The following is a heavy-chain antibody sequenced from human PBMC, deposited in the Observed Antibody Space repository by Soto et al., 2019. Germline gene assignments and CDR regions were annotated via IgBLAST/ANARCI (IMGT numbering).Heavy chain of an antibody. CDR1: GGTFSSYA. CDR3: ARVGGYCSGGSCLYYYYYYGMDV. D-gene: IGHD2-15*01. V-gene: IGHV1-69*13. Sequence: GASVKVSCKASGGTFSSYAISWVRQAPGQGLEWMGGIIPIFGTANYAQKFQGRVTITADESTSTAYMELSSLRSEDTAVYYCARVGGYCSGGSCLYYYYYYGMDVWGQGTTVTVSS. CDR2: IIPIFGTA. J-gene: IGHJ6*02.